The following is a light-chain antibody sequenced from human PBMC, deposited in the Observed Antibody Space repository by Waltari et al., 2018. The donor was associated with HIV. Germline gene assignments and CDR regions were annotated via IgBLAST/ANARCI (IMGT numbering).Light chain of an antibody. CDR2: EVS. CDR1: SSDLPNYNS. J-gene: IGLJ3*02. V-gene: IGLV2-14*01. CDR3: TSYISSSSPE. Sequence: QSALTQPASVSGPPGQSITISCTGTSSDLPNYNSVSWYHHHPGKAPKVIIYEVSNRPSGVSSRFSGSISGNTASLTISGLQAEDEGDYFCTSYISSSSPEFGGGTKVTVL.